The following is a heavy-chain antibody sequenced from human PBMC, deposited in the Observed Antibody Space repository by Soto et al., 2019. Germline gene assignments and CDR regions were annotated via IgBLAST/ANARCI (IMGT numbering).Heavy chain of an antibody. CDR1: GGTFSSYA. CDR3: ACPIDMATRARADYYYGMDG. J-gene: IGHJ6*02. Sequence: GASVKVSCKASGGTFSSYAISWVRQAPGQGLEWMGGIIPIFGTANYAQKFQGRVTITEDESTSTAYMELSSLRSEDTAVYYCACPIDMATRARADYYYGMDGWGQGTTGTVSS. D-gene: IGHD2-2*01. V-gene: IGHV1-69*13. CDR2: IIPIFGTA.